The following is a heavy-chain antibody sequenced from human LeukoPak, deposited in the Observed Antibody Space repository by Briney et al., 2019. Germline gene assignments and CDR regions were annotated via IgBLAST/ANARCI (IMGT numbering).Heavy chain of an antibody. CDR3: ARAPSEIGGYYPEYFRH. CDR2: IKSDGST. CDR1: GFTFSTYW. V-gene: IGHV3-74*01. J-gene: IGHJ1*01. D-gene: IGHD3-22*01. Sequence: GGSLRLSCAASGFTFSTYWMHWVRQAPGKGLVWVSRIKSDGSTNYADSVKGRFTISRDNAKNTVSLQMNSLRPEDTGVYYCARAPSEIGGYYPEYFRHWGGRTLVTVSS.